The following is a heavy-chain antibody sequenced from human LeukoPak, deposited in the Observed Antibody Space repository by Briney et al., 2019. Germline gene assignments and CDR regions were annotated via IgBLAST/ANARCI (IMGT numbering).Heavy chain of an antibody. D-gene: IGHD6-19*01. CDR1: GGSLIDHY. CDR2: MHHSGKA. CDR3: ARDGRIAVAGFYYYYGMDV. J-gene: IGHJ6*02. Sequence: PSETLSLTCTVSGGSLIDHYWSWVRQPPGKGLEWVGYMHHSGKANYNPSLKSRVTISVDTSKNQFSLKLSSVAAADTAMYYCARDGRIAVAGFYYYYGMDVWGQGTTVTVSS. V-gene: IGHV4-59*11.